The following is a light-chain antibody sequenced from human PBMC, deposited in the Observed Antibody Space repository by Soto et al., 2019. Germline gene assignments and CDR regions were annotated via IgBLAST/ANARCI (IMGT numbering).Light chain of an antibody. CDR1: QSVSNN. CDR2: GAS. V-gene: IGKV3-15*01. J-gene: IGKJ1*01. CDR3: QQYNNWPQT. Sequence: EIVLTQSPGTLSLSPGERATLSCRASQSVSNNYLAWYQQKPGQAPRLLIYGASTRATGIPARFSGSGSGTEFTLTISSLQSEDFAVYYCQQYNNWPQTFGHGTKVDIK.